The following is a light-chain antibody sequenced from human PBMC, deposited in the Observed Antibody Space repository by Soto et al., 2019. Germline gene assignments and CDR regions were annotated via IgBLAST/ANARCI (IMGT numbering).Light chain of an antibody. V-gene: IGKV1-39*01. J-gene: IGKJ1*01. CDR2: AAS. CDR1: QRMSNY. CDR3: QQCYSTLTWT. Sequence: DIQMTQSPPSLSASVGDKVTIACRASQRMSNYVNWYQQKPGRAPKLLIYAASRLQSGVPSRFSGSGSGTDFTLTVSSLQAEDFATYYCQQCYSTLTWTFGQGTKVEI.